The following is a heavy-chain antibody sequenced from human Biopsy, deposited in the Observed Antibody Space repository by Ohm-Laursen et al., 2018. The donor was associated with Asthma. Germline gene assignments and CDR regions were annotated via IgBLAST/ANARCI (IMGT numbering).Heavy chain of an antibody. V-gene: IGHV3-30-3*01. CDR1: GRHFGSYN. D-gene: IGHD6-13*01. CDR2: ITFDGSTQ. J-gene: IGHJ4*02. CDR3: SRDTLGYYFDT. Sequence: RSLRLSCAASGRHFGSYNMHWARQAPGKGLEWVAVITFDGSTQYYGDSVKGRFTVSRDNSKNLLFLQMSSLRAEDTAVYYCSRDTLGYYFDTWGQGTLVTVSS.